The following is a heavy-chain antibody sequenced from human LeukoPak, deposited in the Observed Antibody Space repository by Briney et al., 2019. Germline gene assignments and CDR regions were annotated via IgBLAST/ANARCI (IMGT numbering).Heavy chain of an antibody. CDR2: IKQDGSEK. CDR3: AKGSSSSWYGPGGAIIDY. V-gene: IGHV3-7*01. D-gene: IGHD6-13*01. Sequence: GGSLRLSCAASGFTFSSYWMSWVRQAPGKGLEWVANIKQDGSEKYYVDSVKGRFTISRDNSKNTLYLQMNSLRAEDTAVYYCAKGSSSSWYGPGGAIIDYWGQGTLVTVSS. CDR1: GFTFSSYW. J-gene: IGHJ4*02.